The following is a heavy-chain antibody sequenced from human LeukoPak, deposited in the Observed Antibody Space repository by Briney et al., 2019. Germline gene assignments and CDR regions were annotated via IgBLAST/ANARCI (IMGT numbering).Heavy chain of an antibody. CDR2: INHSGST. CDR3: ARGGLRFQKY. V-gene: IGHV4-34*01. Sequence: SETVSLTCAVYGGSFSGYYWSWIRQPPGKGLEWIGEINHSGSTNYNPSLKSRVTISVDTSKNQFSLKLSSVTAADTAVYYCARGGLRFQKYWGQGTLVTVSS. J-gene: IGHJ4*02. CDR1: GGSFSGYY. D-gene: IGHD3-3*01.